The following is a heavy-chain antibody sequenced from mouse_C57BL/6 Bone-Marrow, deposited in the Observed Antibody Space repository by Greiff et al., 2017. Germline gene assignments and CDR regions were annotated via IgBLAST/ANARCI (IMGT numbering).Heavy chain of an antibody. Sequence: EVQLQQSGAELVRPGASVKLSCTASGFNIKDDYIHWVKQRPEQGLEWIGWIDPEIGDTDYASKFKGQATITSDTSSNTAYLQLSSLTCEDTAVYYCASVDGNYFDFWGQGTPLTVAS. D-gene: IGHD2-1*01. CDR1: GFNIKDDY. V-gene: IGHV14-4*01. CDR2: IDPEIGDT. CDR3: ASVDGNYFDF. J-gene: IGHJ2*01.